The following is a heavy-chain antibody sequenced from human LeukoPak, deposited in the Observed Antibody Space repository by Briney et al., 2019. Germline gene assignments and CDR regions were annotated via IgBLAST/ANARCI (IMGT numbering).Heavy chain of an antibody. CDR2: ISYDGSNK. CDR1: GFTFSSYA. V-gene: IGHV3-30*04. D-gene: IGHD2-15*01. J-gene: IGHJ4*02. Sequence: GGSLRLSCAASGFTFSSYAMHWVRQAPGKGLEWVAVISYDGSNKYYADSVKGRFTISRDNSKNTLYLQMNSLRAEDTAVYYCARDRSPVVVAAIYGDYVSYFDYWGQGTLVTVSS. CDR3: ARDRSPVVVAAIYGDYVSYFDY.